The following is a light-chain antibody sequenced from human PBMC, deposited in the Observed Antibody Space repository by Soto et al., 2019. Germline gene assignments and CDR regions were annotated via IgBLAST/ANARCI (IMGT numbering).Light chain of an antibody. CDR1: QSVNTW. J-gene: IGKJ3*01. CDR2: DAY. V-gene: IGKV1-5*01. Sequence: DIQMTQSPSTLSASVGARVTITCRASQSVNTWLAWYQQKPGKAPVLLIYDAYSLKSGVQSRFSGSGSGTEFTLTITSLQPDDFAIYYCKHYHGYPFTFGPGTKVDNK. CDR3: KHYHGYPFT.